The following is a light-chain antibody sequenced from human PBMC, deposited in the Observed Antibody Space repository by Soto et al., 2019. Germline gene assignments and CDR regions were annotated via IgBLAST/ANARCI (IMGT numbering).Light chain of an antibody. CDR1: SSDVGGYAY. Sequence: QSALTQPASVSGSPGQSITISCTGTSSDVGGYAYVSWYQQYPGKAPKLLIFDNTNRPSGVPDRFSASKSGTSASLAISGLQAGDEADYFCQSYDNSLSGSVVFGGGTQLTVL. CDR3: QSYDNSLSGSVV. V-gene: IGLV2-14*03. J-gene: IGLJ2*01. CDR2: DNT.